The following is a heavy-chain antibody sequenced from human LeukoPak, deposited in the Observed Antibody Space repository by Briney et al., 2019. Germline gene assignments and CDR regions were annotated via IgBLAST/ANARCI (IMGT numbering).Heavy chain of an antibody. CDR1: GFTFSNYG. J-gene: IGHJ4*02. V-gene: IGHV3-30*02. D-gene: IGHD3-9*01. CDR3: ARARLYYDILTGYYSYYFDY. Sequence: GGSLRLSCAASGFTFSNYGLHWVRQAPGKGLEWVSFIRYDGSNQYYTDSVKGRFTISRDNSKSTLYLQMNSLRTEDTAMYYCARARLYYDILTGYYSYYFDYWGQGTLVTVSS. CDR2: IRYDGSNQ.